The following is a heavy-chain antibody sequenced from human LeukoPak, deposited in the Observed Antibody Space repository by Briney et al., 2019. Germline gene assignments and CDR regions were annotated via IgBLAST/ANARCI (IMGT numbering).Heavy chain of an antibody. V-gene: IGHV3-21*01. Sequence: PGRSLRLSCAASGFTFSSYSMNWVRQAPGKGLEWVSSISSSSSYIYYADSVKGRFTISRDNAKNSLYLQMNSLRAEDTAVYYCAARNYYDSSGYYEFDYWGQGTLVTVSS. CDR3: AARNYYDSSGYYEFDY. CDR1: GFTFSSYS. CDR2: ISSSSSYI. D-gene: IGHD3-22*01. J-gene: IGHJ4*02.